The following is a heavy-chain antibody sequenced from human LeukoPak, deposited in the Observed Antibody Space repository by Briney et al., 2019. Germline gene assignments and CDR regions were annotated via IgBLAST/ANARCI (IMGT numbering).Heavy chain of an antibody. Sequence: SETLSLTCTVSGGSISSYYWSWIRQPPGKGLEWIGYIYYSGSTNYNPSLKSRVTISVDTSKNQFSLKLSSVTAADTAVYYCARDQGDCGGDCSYFDYWGQGTLVTVSS. CDR1: GGSISSYY. CDR3: ARDQGDCGGDCSYFDY. V-gene: IGHV4-59*01. CDR2: IYYSGST. J-gene: IGHJ4*02. D-gene: IGHD2-21*01.